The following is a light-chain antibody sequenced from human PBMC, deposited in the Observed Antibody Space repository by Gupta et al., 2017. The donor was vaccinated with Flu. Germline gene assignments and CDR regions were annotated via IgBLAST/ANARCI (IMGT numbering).Light chain of an antibody. V-gene: IGKV3-20*01. J-gene: IGKJ4*01. Sequence: EVVLTQSPGTLSLSPGERVTLSCRASQSVSGTSLAWYQQKPGQSPSLLIYDASIRAAGTPNRFSGSGSGTEFTLRIDRLEPEDFAVYYCQHEGSPSITFGWGTKVEIK. CDR3: QHEGSPSIT. CDR1: QSVSGTS. CDR2: DAS.